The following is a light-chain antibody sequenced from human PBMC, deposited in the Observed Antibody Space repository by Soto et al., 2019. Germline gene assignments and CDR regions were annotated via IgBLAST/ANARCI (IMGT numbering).Light chain of an antibody. CDR3: QQYESSRT. J-gene: IGKJ1*01. CDR1: QSVSSRF. V-gene: IGKV3-20*01. CDR2: GAS. Sequence: EIVLRQSPGTLSLSPGKRATLSCRASQSVSSRFLAWYQQKPGQAPKVLIYGASTRATGIPDRFSGSGSGTDFTLTISRLEPEDFAVYYCQQYESSRTFGQGTKVEMK.